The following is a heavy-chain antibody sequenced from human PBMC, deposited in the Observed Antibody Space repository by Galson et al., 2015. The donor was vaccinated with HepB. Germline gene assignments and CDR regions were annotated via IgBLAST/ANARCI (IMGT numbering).Heavy chain of an antibody. V-gene: IGHV1-46*03. CDR2: INPSGGST. CDR1: GYTFTSYY. D-gene: IGHD3-22*01. Sequence: SVKVSCKASGYTFTSYYMHWVRQAPGQGLEWMGIINPSGGSTSYAQKFQGRVTMTGDTSTSTVYMELSSLRSEDTAVYYCARDVTPFYDSSGVNAFDIWGQGTMVTVSS. J-gene: IGHJ3*02. CDR3: ARDVTPFYDSSGVNAFDI.